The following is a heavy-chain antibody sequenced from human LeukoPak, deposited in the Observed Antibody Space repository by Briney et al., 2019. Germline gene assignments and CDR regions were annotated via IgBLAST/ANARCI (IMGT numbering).Heavy chain of an antibody. J-gene: IGHJ4*02. V-gene: IGHV1-2*02. Sequence: ASVNVSCKASGYTFTGYYMHWVRQAPGQGLEWMGWIDPKSGGTNYVEKFLGRVTMTRDTSMSTAYMELSRLRSDDTAVYYCARGWDNWDYWGEGTLVTVSS. D-gene: IGHD1-1*01. CDR3: ARGWDNWDY. CDR1: GYTFTGYY. CDR2: IDPKSGGT.